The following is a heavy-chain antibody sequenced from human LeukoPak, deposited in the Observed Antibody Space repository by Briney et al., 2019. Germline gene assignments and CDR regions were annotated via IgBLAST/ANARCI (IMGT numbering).Heavy chain of an antibody. CDR3: ARPFVHPLGILPDAFDI. CDR2: INHSGST. J-gene: IGHJ3*02. CDR1: GGSFSGYY. D-gene: IGHD7-27*01. Sequence: SETLSLTCAVYGGSFSGYYWSWIRQPPGKGLEWIGEINHSGSTNYNPSLKSRVTISVDTSKNQFSLNLSSVTAADTAVYYCARPFVHPLGILPDAFDIWGQGTMVTLST. V-gene: IGHV4-34*01.